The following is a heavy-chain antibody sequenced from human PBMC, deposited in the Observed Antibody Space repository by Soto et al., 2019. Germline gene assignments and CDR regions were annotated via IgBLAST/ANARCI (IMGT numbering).Heavy chain of an antibody. CDR1: GFTFSSYA. J-gene: IGHJ4*02. D-gene: IGHD4-17*01. V-gene: IGHV3-23*01. CDR3: AKKTTVPTCFDY. Sequence: EVQLLESGGGLVQPGGSLRLSCAASGFTFSSYAMSWVRQAPGKGLEWVSAISGSGGSTYYADSVKGRFTISRDNSKNTLYLQMNSRRAEDTAVYYCAKKTTVPTCFDYWGQGTLVTVSS. CDR2: ISGSGGST.